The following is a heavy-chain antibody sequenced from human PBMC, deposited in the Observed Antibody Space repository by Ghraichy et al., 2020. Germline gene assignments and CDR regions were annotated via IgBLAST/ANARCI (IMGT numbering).Heavy chain of an antibody. D-gene: IGHD1-7*01. Sequence: RGYLRLSCAASGFTFSSYSMNWVRQAPGKGLEWVSYISSSSSTIYYADSVKGRFTISRDNAKNSLYLQMNSLRDEDTAVYYCARGEYNWNYERVAFDIWGQVTMVTVSS. V-gene: IGHV3-48*02. CDR1: GFTFSSYS. CDR2: ISSSSSTI. J-gene: IGHJ3*02. CDR3: ARGEYNWNYERVAFDI.